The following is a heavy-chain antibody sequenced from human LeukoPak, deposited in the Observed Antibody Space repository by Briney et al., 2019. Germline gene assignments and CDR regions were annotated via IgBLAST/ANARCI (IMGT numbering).Heavy chain of an antibody. V-gene: IGHV1-69*05. CDR2: IIPIFGTA. J-gene: IGHJ5*02. CDR1: GGTFSSYA. Sequence: SVKVSCKASGGTFSSYAISWVRQAPGQGLEWMGGIIPIFGTANYAQKFQGRVTITTDGSTSTAYMELSSLRSEDTAVYYCARERYCSSTSCYTGNWFDPWGQGTLVTVSS. CDR3: ARERYCSSTSCYTGNWFDP. D-gene: IGHD2-2*02.